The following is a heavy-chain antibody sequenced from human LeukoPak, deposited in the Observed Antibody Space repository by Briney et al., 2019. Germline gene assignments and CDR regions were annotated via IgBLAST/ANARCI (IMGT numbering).Heavy chain of an antibody. CDR2: INADEDRA. D-gene: IGHD6-19*01. CDR1: GFTFSDYW. V-gene: IGHV3-74*01. J-gene: IGHJ4*02. Sequence: PGGSLRLSCAASGFTFSDYWMHWVRQAPGKGLVWVSHINADEDRAAYADSVKGRFTISRDNSKNTLYLQMNSLRAEDTAVYYCATLGSGWYWSFFDYWGQGTLVTVSS. CDR3: ATLGSGWYWSFFDY.